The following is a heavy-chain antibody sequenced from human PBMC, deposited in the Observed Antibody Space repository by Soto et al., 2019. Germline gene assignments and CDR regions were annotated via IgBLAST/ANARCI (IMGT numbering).Heavy chain of an antibody. Sequence: QVQLVQSGAEVKKPGSSEKVSCKASGGTFSTYVISWVRQAPGQGLEWMGRVIPMSGSSNYAQKFQGRVTITADKDTSIAYMEVRSLRSEDTAVYYCARGRPRSGPPFYYYGLDVWGQGTTVIVSS. CDR1: GGTFSTYV. V-gene: IGHV1-69*06. D-gene: IGHD1-26*01. CDR2: VIPMSGSS. J-gene: IGHJ6*02. CDR3: ARGRPRSGPPFYYYGLDV.